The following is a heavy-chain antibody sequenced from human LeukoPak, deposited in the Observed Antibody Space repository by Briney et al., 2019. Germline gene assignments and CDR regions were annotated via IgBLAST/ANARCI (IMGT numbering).Heavy chain of an antibody. CDR1: GFTFSNYA. J-gene: IGHJ4*02. D-gene: IGHD3-10*01. CDR2: LSGDGNT. CDR3: ARRNFGFDY. Sequence: LSGGSLRLSCAASGFTFSNYAMSWVRQAPGKGLEWVSALSGDGNTYYADSVKGRSTISRDNSKNTLYLQMNSLKADDTAVYYCARRNFGFDYWGQGTLVTVSS. V-gene: IGHV3-23*01.